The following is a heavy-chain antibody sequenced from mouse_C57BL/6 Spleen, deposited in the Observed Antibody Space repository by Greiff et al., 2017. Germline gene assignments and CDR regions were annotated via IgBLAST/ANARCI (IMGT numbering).Heavy chain of an antibody. CDR2: IYPGSGST. D-gene: IGHD3-2*02. CDR1: GYTFTSYW. CDR3: ARGGGSSGYGFAY. Sequence: QVQLQQPGAELVKPGASVKMSCKASGYTFTSYWITWVKQRPGQGLEWIGDIYPGSGSTNYNEKFKSKATLTVDTSSSPAYMQLSSLTSEDSAVYYCARGGGSSGYGFAYWGQGTLVTVSA. J-gene: IGHJ3*01. V-gene: IGHV1-55*01.